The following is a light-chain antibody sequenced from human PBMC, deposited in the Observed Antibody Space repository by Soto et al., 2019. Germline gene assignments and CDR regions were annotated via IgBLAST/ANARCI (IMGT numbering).Light chain of an antibody. CDR1: QSVSNNY. J-gene: IGKJ1*01. CDR3: QQYGSSGT. CDR2: GAS. Sequence: EIVLTQSPGTLSLYPGERATLSCRASQSVSNNYLAWYQQNPGQAPRLLIYGASNRATGIPDRFSGSGSGTDFTLTISSLEPEDFAVYYWQQYGSSGTFGQGTKVDIK. V-gene: IGKV3-20*01.